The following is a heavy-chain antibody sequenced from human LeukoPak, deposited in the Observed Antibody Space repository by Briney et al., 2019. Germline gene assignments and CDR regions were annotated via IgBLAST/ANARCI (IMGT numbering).Heavy chain of an antibody. CDR2: IYYSGTT. CDR1: GGSFSGYY. V-gene: IGHV4-34*01. CDR3: ARDFSSSSTVYYYYYMDV. D-gene: IGHD6-6*01. Sequence: SETLSLTCAVYGGSFSGYYWSWIRQPPGKGLEWIGTIYYSGTTYYNPSLKSRVTISLDTSKNQFFLKLSSVTAADTAIYYCARDFSSSSTVYYYYYMDVWGKGTTVTVSS. J-gene: IGHJ6*03.